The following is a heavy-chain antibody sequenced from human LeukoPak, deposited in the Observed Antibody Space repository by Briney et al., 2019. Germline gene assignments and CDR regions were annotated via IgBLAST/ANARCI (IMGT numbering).Heavy chain of an antibody. CDR3: ARASDFGGNLYYDH. J-gene: IGHJ1*01. V-gene: IGHV3-33*01. CDR1: GFTFTSYG. D-gene: IGHD4-23*01. CDR2: IWYDGSNK. Sequence: PGRSLRLSCAASGFTFTSYGMHWVRQAPGKGLEWVAVIWYDGSNKYYADSVKGRFTISRDNSKNTLYLRMNSLRAEDTAVYYCARASDFGGNLYYDHWGRGTVVTVSS.